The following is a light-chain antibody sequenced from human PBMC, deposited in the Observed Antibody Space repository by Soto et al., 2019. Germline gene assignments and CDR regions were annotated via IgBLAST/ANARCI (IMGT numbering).Light chain of an antibody. V-gene: IGKV1-5*03. Sequence: IPMPQSPSTLSSSVRDSVTIACRASQTISSWLAWYQQKPGKAPKLRIYEASTLKSGVPSRFSGSGSGTEFTLTISSMQPDDFATYYCQQYNSYSTFGQGTKVDI. CDR3: QQYNSYST. J-gene: IGKJ1*01. CDR1: QTISSW. CDR2: EAS.